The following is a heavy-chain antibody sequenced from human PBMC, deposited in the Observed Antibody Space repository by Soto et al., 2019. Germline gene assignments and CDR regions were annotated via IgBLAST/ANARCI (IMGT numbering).Heavy chain of an antibody. J-gene: IGHJ6*02. CDR3: ARSTLELRLHYYYGMDV. Sequence: QVQLVQSGAEVKKPGASVKVSCKASGYTFTSYGISWVRQAPGQGLEWTRWISAYNGNTNYAQKLQGRVTMTTDTSTSTAYMELRSLRSDDTAVYYCARSTLELRLHYYYGMDVWGQGTTVTVSS. CDR1: GYTFTSYG. D-gene: IGHD1-7*01. V-gene: IGHV1-18*01. CDR2: ISAYNGNT.